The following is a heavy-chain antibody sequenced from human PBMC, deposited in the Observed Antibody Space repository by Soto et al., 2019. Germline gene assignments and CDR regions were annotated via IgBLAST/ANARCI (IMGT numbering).Heavy chain of an antibody. V-gene: IGHV3-30*03. CDR2: ISDDGVSK. Sequence: TGGSLRLSCAASGFTFSNYGMHWVRQAPGKGLEWVAAISDDGVSKYYADSVQGRFTISRDNSESAVFLQMNSPRPDDTALYFCARAYYFGSGTSYTLYYWGQGTQVPVSS. CDR3: ARAYYFGSGTSYTLYY. D-gene: IGHD3-10*01. J-gene: IGHJ4*02. CDR1: GFTFSNYG.